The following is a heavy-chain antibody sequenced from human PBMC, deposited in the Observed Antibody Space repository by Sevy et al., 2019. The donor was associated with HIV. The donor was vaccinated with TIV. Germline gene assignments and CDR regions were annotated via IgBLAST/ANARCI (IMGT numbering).Heavy chain of an antibody. Sequence: ASVKFSCKASGYTFTSYDINWVRQATGQGLEWMGWMNPNSGNTGYAQKFQGRVTMTRNTSISTAYMELSSLRSEDTAVYYCARLSSSKNRYYYYGMDVWGQGTTVTVSS. J-gene: IGHJ6*02. V-gene: IGHV1-8*01. D-gene: IGHD6-13*01. CDR3: ARLSSSKNRYYYYGMDV. CDR2: MNPNSGNT. CDR1: GYTFTSYD.